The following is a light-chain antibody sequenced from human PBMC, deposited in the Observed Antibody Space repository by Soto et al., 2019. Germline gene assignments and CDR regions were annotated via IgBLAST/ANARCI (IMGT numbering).Light chain of an antibody. CDR1: QSVSSSY. J-gene: IGKJ4*01. CDR2: GAS. Sequence: EIVMTQSPGTLSVSPGERATLSCRASQSVSSSYLAWYQQKPGQAPRLLIYGASSRATGIPDRFSGSGSGTDFTLTISRLEPEDFAVYYCQQYGSSPLLTFGGGTKVDI. V-gene: IGKV3-20*01. CDR3: QQYGSSPLLT.